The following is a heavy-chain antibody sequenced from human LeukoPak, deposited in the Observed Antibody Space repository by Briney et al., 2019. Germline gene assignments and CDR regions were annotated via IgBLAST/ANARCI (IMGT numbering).Heavy chain of an antibody. D-gene: IGHD3-10*01. J-gene: IGHJ1*01. Sequence: GGSLRLSCAASGFIFSSYAMSWVRQAPGKGLEWVSAISGSGDSTYYADSVKGRFTISRDNSKNKLYLQLNSLRAEDTAVYYCAKDQGYYGSGSYKEYFQHWGQGTLVTVSS. V-gene: IGHV3-23*01. CDR1: GFIFSSYA. CDR3: AKDQGYYGSGSYKEYFQH. CDR2: ISGSGDST.